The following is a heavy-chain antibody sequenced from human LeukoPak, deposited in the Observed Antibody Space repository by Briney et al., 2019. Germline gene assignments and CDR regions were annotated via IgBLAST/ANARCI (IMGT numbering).Heavy chain of an antibody. J-gene: IGHJ4*02. CDR1: GFTFSSYG. D-gene: IGHD1-26*01. CDR2: IWYDGSNK. Sequence: PGGSLRLSCAASGFTFSSYGMHWVREAPGKGLVWVAVIWYDGSNKYYADSVKGRFTISRDNSKNTLYLQMNSLRAEDTAVYYCARDLATMTLDYWGQGTLVTVSS. CDR3: ARDLATMTLDY. V-gene: IGHV3-33*01.